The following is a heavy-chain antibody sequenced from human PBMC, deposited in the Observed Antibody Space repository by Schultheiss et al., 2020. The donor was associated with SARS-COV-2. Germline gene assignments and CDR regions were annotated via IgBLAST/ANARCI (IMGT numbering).Heavy chain of an antibody. J-gene: IGHJ6*02. D-gene: IGHD2-21*02. V-gene: IGHV3-30*04. CDR2: ISYDGSNK. CDR1: GFTFSSYA. Sequence: GGSLRLSCAASGFTFSSYAMHWVRQAPGKGLEWVAVISYDGSNKYYADSVKGRFTISRDNAKNSLYLQMNSLRAEDTAVYYCARAGQPLLSSFISSGLSGMDVWGQGTTVTVSS. CDR3: ARAGQPLLSSFISSGLSGMDV.